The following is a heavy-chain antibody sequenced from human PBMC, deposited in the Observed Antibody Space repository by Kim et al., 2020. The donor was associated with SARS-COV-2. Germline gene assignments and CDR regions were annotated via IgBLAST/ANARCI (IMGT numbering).Heavy chain of an antibody. D-gene: IGHD6-25*01. CDR3: ARDGSQYSSGWADPYYHYYGMDV. CDR1: GYSVTNHG. V-gene: IGHV1-18*01. J-gene: IGHJ6*02. Sequence: ASVKVSCKASGYSVTNHGVSWVRQAPGQGLEWMGWIGGYKGNAHYAQNFQDRVTMTTDTSTSTAYMELRSLRSDDTAVYYCARDGSQYSSGWADPYYHYYGMDVWGQGTTVTVSS. CDR2: IGGYKGNA.